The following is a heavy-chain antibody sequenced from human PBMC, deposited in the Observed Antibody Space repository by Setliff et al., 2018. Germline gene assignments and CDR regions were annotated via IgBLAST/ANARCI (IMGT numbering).Heavy chain of an antibody. V-gene: IGHV1-18*01. CDR1: GYTFTNYG. CDR3: ARDPFRNYDTAPVWFDP. D-gene: IGHD3-22*01. Sequence: ASVKVSCKASGYTFTNYGFTWVRQAPGQGLEWMGMIITNTGKTSYPKKFQGRVTMTTDTYTGTGYMELRSLTSDDTAVYFCARDPFRNYDTAPVWFDPWGQGTLVTVSS. CDR2: IITNTGKT. J-gene: IGHJ5*02.